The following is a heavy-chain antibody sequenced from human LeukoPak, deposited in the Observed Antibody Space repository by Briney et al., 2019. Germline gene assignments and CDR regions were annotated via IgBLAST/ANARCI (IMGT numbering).Heavy chain of an antibody. CDR1: GGSFSGYY. D-gene: IGHD5-18*01. Sequence: SETLTLTCAVYGGSFSGYYWSWIRQPPGRGPEWIGEINHRGSTNYNPSLKSRVTISVDTSKNQFSLKLSSVTAADTAVYYCARSLRVDTAQSSPKYNYYMDVWGKGTTVAVSS. CDR2: INHRGST. J-gene: IGHJ6*03. CDR3: ARSLRVDTAQSSPKYNYYMDV. V-gene: IGHV4-34*01.